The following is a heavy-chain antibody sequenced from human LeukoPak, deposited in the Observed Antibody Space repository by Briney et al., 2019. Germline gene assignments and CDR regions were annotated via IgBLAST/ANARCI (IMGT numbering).Heavy chain of an antibody. CDR1: GFTFSSHA. CDR2: ISGSGGST. D-gene: IGHD2-2*01. J-gene: IGHJ4*02. Sequence: PGGSLRLSCAASGFTFSSHAMSWVRQAPGKGLEWVSAISGSGGSTYYADSVKGRFTISRDNSKNTLYLQMNSLRADDTAVYYCAKDRGASDVDYSDHWGQGTLVTVSS. CDR3: AKDRGASDVDYSDH. V-gene: IGHV3-23*01.